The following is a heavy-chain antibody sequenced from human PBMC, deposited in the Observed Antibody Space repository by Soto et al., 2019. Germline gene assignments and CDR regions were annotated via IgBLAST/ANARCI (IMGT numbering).Heavy chain of an antibody. CDR1: GFTFSIYA. Sequence: SLRLSCAASGFTFSIYAMSWVRQAPGKGLEWVSAISDSGRSTYYADSVKGRLTISRDNFENTLYLQMNSLRAEDTAVYYCAKMYSSSNYGLDVWGQGTTVTVSS. V-gene: IGHV3-23*01. D-gene: IGHD2-2*01. J-gene: IGHJ6*02. CDR2: ISDSGRST. CDR3: AKMYSSSNYGLDV.